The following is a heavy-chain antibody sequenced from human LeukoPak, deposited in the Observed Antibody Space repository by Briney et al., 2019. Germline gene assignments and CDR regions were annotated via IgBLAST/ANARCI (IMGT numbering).Heavy chain of an antibody. D-gene: IGHD3-9*01. CDR3: AKNEADIYS. CDR1: GFIFRSDA. J-gene: IGHJ1*01. V-gene: IGHV3-23*01. Sequence: PGGSLRLSCADSGFIFRSDAMSWVRQAPGKGLEWVSAISGSGGSTYYADSVKGRFTISRDNSKNTLYLQMNSLRAEDTAVYYCAKNEADIYSWGPGDLVTVSS. CDR2: ISGSGGST.